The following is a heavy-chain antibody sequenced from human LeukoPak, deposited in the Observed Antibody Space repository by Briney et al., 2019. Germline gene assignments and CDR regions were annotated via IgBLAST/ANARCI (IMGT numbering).Heavy chain of an antibody. CDR3: ARDRAYYYDRTGYRIDY. CDR1: GGSISSYY. CDR2: IYTSGST. D-gene: IGHD3-22*01. V-gene: IGHV4-4*07. J-gene: IGHJ4*02. Sequence: SETLSLTCTVSGGSISSYYWSWIRQPAGKGLEWIGRIYTSGSTNYNPSLKSRVTMSVDTSKNQFSLNLTSVTAADTAVYYCARDRAYYYDRTGYRIDYWGQGTLVTVSS.